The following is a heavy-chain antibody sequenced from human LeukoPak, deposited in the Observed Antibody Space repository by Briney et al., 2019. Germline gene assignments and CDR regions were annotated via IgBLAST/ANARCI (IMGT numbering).Heavy chain of an antibody. CDR2: ISGSGGST. D-gene: IGHD3-16*02. CDR3: AKDEWSYDYVWGSYRSTPDY. J-gene: IGHJ4*02. Sequence: GGSLRLSCAASGFTFSSYAMSWVRQAPGKGLEWVSAISGSGGSTYYADSVNGRFTISRDNSKNTLYLQMNTLRVEDTAVYYCAKDEWSYDYVWGSYRSTPDYWGQGTLVTVSS. CDR1: GFTFSSYA. V-gene: IGHV3-23*01.